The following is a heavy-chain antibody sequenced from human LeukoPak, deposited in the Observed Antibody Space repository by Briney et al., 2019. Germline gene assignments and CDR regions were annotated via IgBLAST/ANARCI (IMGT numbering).Heavy chain of an antibody. Sequence: ASVKVSCKASGYSFTNYGISWVRQAPGQGLEWMGWISAYNGNTNYAQKLQGRVTTTTDTSTSTAYMELRSLRSDDTAVYYCARNCSGGSCYWWYFDYWGQGTLVTVSS. CDR1: GYSFTNYG. V-gene: IGHV1-18*01. CDR3: ARNCSGGSCYWWYFDY. CDR2: ISAYNGNT. J-gene: IGHJ4*02. D-gene: IGHD2-15*01.